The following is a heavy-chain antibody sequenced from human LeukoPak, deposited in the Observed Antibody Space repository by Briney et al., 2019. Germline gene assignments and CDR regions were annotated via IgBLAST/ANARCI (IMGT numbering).Heavy chain of an antibody. CDR3: ARGGQGSSGYYYDY. CDR2: INHSGST. Sequence: SETLSLTCAVYGGSFSGYYWSWIRQPPGKGLEWIGEINHSGSTNYNPSLKSRVTISVDTSKNQFSLRLSSVTAADTAVYYCARGGQGSSGYYYDYWGQGTLVTVSS. J-gene: IGHJ4*02. D-gene: IGHD3-22*01. CDR1: GGSFSGYY. V-gene: IGHV4-34*01.